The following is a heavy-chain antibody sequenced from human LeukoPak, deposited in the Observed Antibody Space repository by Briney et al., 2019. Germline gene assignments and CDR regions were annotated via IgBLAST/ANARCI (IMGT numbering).Heavy chain of an antibody. J-gene: IGHJ4*02. CDR1: GGSISSYY. CDR2: IYYSGST. V-gene: IGHV4-59*01. CDR3: ARGEYSSSWYFDY. D-gene: IGHD6-13*01. Sequence: SETLSLTCTVSGGSISSYYWSWIRQPPGKGLEWIGYIYYSGSTNYNPSLKSRVTISVDTSKNQFSLKLSSVTAADTAVYYCARGEYSSSWYFDYWGQGTLVTVSS.